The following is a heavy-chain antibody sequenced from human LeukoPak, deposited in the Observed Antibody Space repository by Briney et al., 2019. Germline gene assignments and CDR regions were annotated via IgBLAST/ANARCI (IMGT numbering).Heavy chain of an antibody. CDR1: GFTFSSYA. V-gene: IGHV3-23*01. CDR2: ISGSGGST. D-gene: IGHD2-15*01. Sequence: PGESLRLSCAASGFTFSSYAMSWVRQAPGKGLEWVSAISGSGGSTYYADSVKGRFTISRDNSKNTLYPQMNSLRAEDTAVCYCAKVRRIVVVVAADDAFDIWGQGTMVTVSS. CDR3: AKVRRIVVVVAADDAFDI. J-gene: IGHJ3*02.